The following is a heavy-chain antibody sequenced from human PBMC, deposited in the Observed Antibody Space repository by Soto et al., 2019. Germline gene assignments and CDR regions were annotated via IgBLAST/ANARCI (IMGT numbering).Heavy chain of an antibody. D-gene: IGHD3-10*01. CDR3: ARWFTYGNFDYFDY. CDR1: GFTFSSYW. V-gene: IGHV3-74*01. CDR2: INSGGGTT. J-gene: IGHJ4*02. Sequence: PGGSLRLSCAASGFTFSSYWMHWFRQAPGKGLMWVSRINSGGGTTTYADSVKGRFTISRDNAKNTLYLQMNGLRAEDTAVYYCARWFTYGNFDYFDYWGQRTQVTVSS.